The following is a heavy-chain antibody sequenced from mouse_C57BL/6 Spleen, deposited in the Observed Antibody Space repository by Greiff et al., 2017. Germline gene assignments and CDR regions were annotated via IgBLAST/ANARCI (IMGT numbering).Heavy chain of an antibody. CDR2: ISSGSSTI. Sequence: EVMLVESGGGLVKPGGSLKLSCAASGFTFSDYGMHWVRQAPEKGLEWVAYISSGSSTIYYADTVKGRFTISRDNAKNTLFLLMTSLRSEDTAMYYCARPDYAMDYWGQGTSVTVSS. CDR3: ARPDYAMDY. J-gene: IGHJ4*01. CDR1: GFTFSDYG. V-gene: IGHV5-17*01.